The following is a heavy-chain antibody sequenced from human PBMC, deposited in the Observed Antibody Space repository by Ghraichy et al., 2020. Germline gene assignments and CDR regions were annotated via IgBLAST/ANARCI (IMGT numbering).Heavy chain of an antibody. Sequence: AGSLRLSCAVSGFTFSNFVMSWVRQAPGKGLEWLSAISGSGATTYYADSVKGRFTISRDNSNDMLYMQMNSLRAEDTAVYYCAKAISSWNGGYWGQGTLVSVSS. D-gene: IGHD6-13*01. J-gene: IGHJ4*02. CDR3: AKAISSWNGGY. V-gene: IGHV3-23*01. CDR1: GFTFSNFV. CDR2: ISGSGATT.